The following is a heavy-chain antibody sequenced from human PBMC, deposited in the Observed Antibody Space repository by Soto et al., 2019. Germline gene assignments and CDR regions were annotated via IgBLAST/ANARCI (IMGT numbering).Heavy chain of an antibody. CDR1: GFTFSSCT. V-gene: IGHV3-21*01. CDR3: SGCSGGACHQNYGMDV. CDR2: ISPTTSHI. Sequence: EVHLVESGGGLVKPGGSLRLSCAVSGFTFSSCTMKWVRQAPGKGLEWVSSISPTTSHIYYADSVKGRFTISRDNAKNSLFLQRNSLRAEDTAVYYCSGCSGGACHQNYGMDVWGQGTTVTVSS. J-gene: IGHJ6*02. D-gene: IGHD2-15*01.